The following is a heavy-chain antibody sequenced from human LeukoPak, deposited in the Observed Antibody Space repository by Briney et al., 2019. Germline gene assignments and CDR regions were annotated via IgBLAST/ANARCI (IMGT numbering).Heavy chain of an antibody. Sequence: KPGGSLRLSCAGSGFAFSDYYMTWIRQAPGKGLEWFSYITSSGSTIHYADSVKGRFTISRDNAKNSVYLEMNDLRLEDTALYYCARDRSSGGAFDIWGRGTMVTVSS. CDR2: ITSSGSTI. V-gene: IGHV3-11*01. J-gene: IGHJ3*02. D-gene: IGHD3-10*01. CDR3: ARDRSSGGAFDI. CDR1: GFAFSDYY.